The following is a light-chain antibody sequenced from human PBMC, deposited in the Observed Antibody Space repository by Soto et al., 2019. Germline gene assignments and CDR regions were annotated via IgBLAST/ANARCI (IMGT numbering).Light chain of an antibody. CDR2: DAS. Sequence: EIVLTQSPATLSLSPGERATLSCGASQSVISSYLAWYQQKPGLAPRLLIYDASSRATGIPDRFSGSGSGTDFTLTISRLEPEDFAVYYCQQYGSSPITFGQGTRLDIK. CDR1: QSVISSY. CDR3: QQYGSSPIT. J-gene: IGKJ5*01. V-gene: IGKV3D-20*01.